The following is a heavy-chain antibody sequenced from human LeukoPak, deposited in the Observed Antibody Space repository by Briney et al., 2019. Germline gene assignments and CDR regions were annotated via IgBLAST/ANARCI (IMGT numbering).Heavy chain of an antibody. CDR2: ISGSGGST. V-gene: IGHV3-23*01. CDR1: GFTFSSYA. J-gene: IGHJ4*02. Sequence: PGGSLRLSCAASGFTFSSYAMSWVRQAPGKGLEWVSAISGSGGSTYYADSVKGRFTISRDNSKNTLYLQMNSLRAEDTAVYYCAKDRRRIAVAGISPFDYWGQGTLVTVPS. D-gene: IGHD6-19*01. CDR3: AKDRRRIAVAGISPFDY.